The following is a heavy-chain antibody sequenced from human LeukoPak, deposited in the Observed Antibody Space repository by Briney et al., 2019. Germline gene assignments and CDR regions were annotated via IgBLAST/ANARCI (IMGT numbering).Heavy chain of an antibody. V-gene: IGHV1-2*02. CDR2: INPNSGGT. Sequence: ASVKVSCKASGYTFSDYYIHWVRQAPGQGLERVGWINPNSGGTDSAQELQGRVTMTRDTSISATYMELRTLTSDDTAVYYCARGTRGSYSSIHDWGQGTLVTVSS. CDR3: ARGTRGSYSSIHD. D-gene: IGHD1-26*01. J-gene: IGHJ4*02. CDR1: GYTFSDYY.